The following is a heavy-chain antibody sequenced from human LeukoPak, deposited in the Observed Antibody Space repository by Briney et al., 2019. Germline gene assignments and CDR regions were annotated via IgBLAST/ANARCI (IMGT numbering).Heavy chain of an antibody. J-gene: IGHJ4*02. CDR3: ARMAATIEDY. D-gene: IGHD5-24*01. Sequence: AGGSLRLSCAASGFTFSSYSMNWVRQAPGKGLEWVSSISSSSSYIYYADSVKGRFTISRDNAKNSLYLQMNSLRAEDTAVYHCARMAATIEDYWGQGTLVTVSS. CDR1: GFTFSSYS. CDR2: ISSSSSYI. V-gene: IGHV3-21*01.